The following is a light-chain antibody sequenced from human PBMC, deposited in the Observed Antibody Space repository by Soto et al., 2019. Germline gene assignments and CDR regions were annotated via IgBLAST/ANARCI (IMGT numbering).Light chain of an antibody. V-gene: IGKV2-24*01. J-gene: IGKJ2*01. CDR3: MQATLAYT. CDR1: QSLVHSDGNTY. Sequence: DIVLTQTPLSSPVTLGQPASISCRSSQSLVHSDGNTYLTWLQQRPGQPPRLLIYMISNRFSGVQDRYSGSGGGKDFTLKISRVEADDVGVYYCMQATLAYTFGQGTKLEIK. CDR2: MIS.